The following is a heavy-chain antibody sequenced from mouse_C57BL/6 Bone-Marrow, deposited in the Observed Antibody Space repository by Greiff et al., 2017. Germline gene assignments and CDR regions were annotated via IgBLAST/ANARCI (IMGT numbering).Heavy chain of an antibody. Sequence: DVQLQESGPELVKPGASVKISCKASGFTFTDYYMNWVKQRHGKSLEWIGVINPNNGGTSYNQKFKGKDTLTVDKYSSTVYMELRSLTSEDSADYYWAKRGYWDYAVDYWGRGTSITVTA. V-gene: IGHV1-26*01. D-gene: IGHD3-1*01. CDR3: AKRGYWDYAVDY. CDR2: INPNNGGT. J-gene: IGHJ4*01. CDR1: GFTFTDYY.